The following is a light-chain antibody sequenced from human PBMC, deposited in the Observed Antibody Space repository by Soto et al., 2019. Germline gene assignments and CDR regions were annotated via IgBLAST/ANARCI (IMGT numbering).Light chain of an antibody. CDR2: EVS. J-gene: IGLJ2*01. Sequence: QSVLTQPPSASGSPGQSVTISCIGTSSDVGGYNYVSWYQQHPGKAPKLMIYEVSKRPSGVPDRISGSKSGNTASLTVSGLQAEDEADYYCSSYAASNNLGVFGGGTKLTVL. CDR3: SSYAASNNLGV. CDR1: SSDVGGYNY. V-gene: IGLV2-8*01.